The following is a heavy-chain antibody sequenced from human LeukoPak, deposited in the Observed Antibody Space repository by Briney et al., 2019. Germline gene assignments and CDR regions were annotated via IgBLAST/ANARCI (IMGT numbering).Heavy chain of an antibody. D-gene: IGHD5-18*01. CDR1: DSITSTSYY. Sequence: SETLSLTCTVSDSITSTSYYWAWIRQPPGKGLQWIASIFHSGTTYFNPSLKSRVTLSIDTSRSQYSPQLASVTAADTALYYCARLGGYSYGARIFDHWGQGIRVAVSS. V-gene: IGHV4-39*01. CDR3: ARLGGYSYGARIFDH. CDR2: IFHSGTT. J-gene: IGHJ4*02.